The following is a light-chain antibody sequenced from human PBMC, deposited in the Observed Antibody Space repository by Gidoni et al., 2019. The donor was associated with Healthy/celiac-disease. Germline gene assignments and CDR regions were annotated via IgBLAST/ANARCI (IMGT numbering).Light chain of an antibody. Sequence: DIVMPHSPATLSVSPGERATLSCRASQSVSSNLAWYQQKPGQAPRLLIYGASTRATGIPARFSGSGSGTEFTLTISSLQSEDFAVYYCQQYNNWPPLTFGGGTKVEIK. V-gene: IGKV3-15*01. CDR2: GAS. CDR3: QQYNNWPPLT. J-gene: IGKJ4*01. CDR1: QSVSSN.